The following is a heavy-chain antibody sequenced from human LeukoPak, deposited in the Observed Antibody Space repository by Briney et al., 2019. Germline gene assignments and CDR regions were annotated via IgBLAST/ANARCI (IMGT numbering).Heavy chain of an antibody. D-gene: IGHD3-22*01. CDR2: MNPDSGNT. J-gene: IGHJ4*02. CDR1: GYTFTSYD. Sequence: ASVEVSCKASGYTFTSYDINWVRQATGQGLEWMGWMNPDSGNTGYAQKFQGRVTMTRNTSIGTAYMELSSLRSEDTAVYYCARVSASGYTGWGQGTLVTVSS. CDR3: ARVSASGYTG. V-gene: IGHV1-8*01.